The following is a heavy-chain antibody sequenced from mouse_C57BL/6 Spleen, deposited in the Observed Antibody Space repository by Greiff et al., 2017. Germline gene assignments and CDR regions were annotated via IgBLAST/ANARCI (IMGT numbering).Heavy chain of an antibody. Sequence: VQVVESGAELVKPGASVKMSCKASGYTFTTYPIEWMKQNHGKSLEWIGNFHPSNDDTKYNEKFKGKATLTVEKSSSTVYLERSRLTSDDSAVXYGAGVDFYGRSYSYWCFDVWGTGTTVTVSA. CDR3: AGVDFYGRSYSYWCFDV. D-gene: IGHD1-1*01. CDR2: FHPSNDDT. J-gene: IGHJ1*03. V-gene: IGHV1-47*01. CDR1: GYTFTTYP.